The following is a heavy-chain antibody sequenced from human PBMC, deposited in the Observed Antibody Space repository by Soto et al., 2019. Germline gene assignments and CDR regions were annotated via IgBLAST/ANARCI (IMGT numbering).Heavy chain of an antibody. J-gene: IGHJ6*03. Sequence: GGSLRLSCAASGFTFSSYGMHWVRQAPGKGLEWVAVIWYDGSNKYYADSVKGRFTISRDNSKNTLYLQMNSLRAEDTAVYYCARVGRKGVRDSTAYYYYYYVDVWGKGTTVTVSS. CDR3: ARVGRKGVRDSTAYYYYYYVDV. CDR2: IWYDGSNK. CDR1: GFTFSSYG. D-gene: IGHD3-10*01. V-gene: IGHV3-33*01.